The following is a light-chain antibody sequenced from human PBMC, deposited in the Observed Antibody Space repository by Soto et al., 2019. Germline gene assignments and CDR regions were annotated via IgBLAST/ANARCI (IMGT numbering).Light chain of an antibody. CDR1: SSNIGAGYD. CDR2: GNS. J-gene: IGLJ3*02. V-gene: IGLV1-40*01. Sequence: QAVVTQPPSVSGAPGQRVSISGTGSSSNIGAGYDVHWYQQLPGTAPKLLIYGNSNRPSGVPDRFSGSKSGTSASLAITGLQAEDEADYSCQSYDSSLSGWVFGGGTKVTVL. CDR3: QSYDSSLSGWV.